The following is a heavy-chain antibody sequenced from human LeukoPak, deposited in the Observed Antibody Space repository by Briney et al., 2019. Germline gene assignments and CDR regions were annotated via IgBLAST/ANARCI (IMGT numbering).Heavy chain of an antibody. Sequence: SETLSLTCTVSGGSISSSSYYWGWIRQPPGKGLEWIGSIYYSGSTYYNPSLKSRVTISVDTSKNQFSLKLSSVTAADTAVYYCARLWYSSSSLDYWGQGTPVTVSS. V-gene: IGHV4-39*01. D-gene: IGHD6-6*01. J-gene: IGHJ4*02. CDR2: IYYSGST. CDR3: ARLWYSSSSLDY. CDR1: GGSISSSSYY.